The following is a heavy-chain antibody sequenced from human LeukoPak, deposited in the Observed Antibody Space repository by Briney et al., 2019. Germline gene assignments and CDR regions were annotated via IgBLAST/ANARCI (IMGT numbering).Heavy chain of an antibody. J-gene: IGHJ4*02. CDR2: IWYDGSNK. Sequence: PGRSLRLSCAASGFTFSSYGMHWVRQAPGKGLEWVAVIWYDGSNKYYADSVKGRFTISRDNSKNTLYLQMNSLRAEDTAVYYCARDHDYSNYQHYFDYWGQGTLVTVSS. V-gene: IGHV3-33*01. D-gene: IGHD4-11*01. CDR3: ARDHDYSNYQHYFDY. CDR1: GFTFSSYG.